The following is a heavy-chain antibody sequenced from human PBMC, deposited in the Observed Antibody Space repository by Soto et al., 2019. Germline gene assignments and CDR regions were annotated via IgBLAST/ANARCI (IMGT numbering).Heavy chain of an antibody. J-gene: IGHJ5*02. CDR3: ARRLTGYCSGGSCYWFDP. CDR1: GGYISSSSYY. CDR2: IYYSGST. D-gene: IGHD2-15*01. V-gene: IGHV4-39*01. Sequence: QLQLQESGPGLVKPSETLSLTCTVSGGYISSSSYYWGWIRQPPGKGLEWIGSIYYSGSTYYNPSLNRRVTISVDTSKNQFSLKLSSVTAADAAVYYCARRLTGYCSGGSCYWFDPWGQGTLVTVSS.